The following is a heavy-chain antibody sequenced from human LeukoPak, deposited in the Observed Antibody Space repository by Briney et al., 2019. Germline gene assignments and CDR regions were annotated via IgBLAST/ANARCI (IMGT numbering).Heavy chain of an antibody. D-gene: IGHD2-2*01. CDR3: AKYCGSTRCFDY. CDR1: GFTPSNYA. V-gene: IGHV3-23*01. CDR2: SGSGGTT. Sequence: PGGSLRLSCAASGFTPSNYAMTWVRQAPGKGLEWVSTSGSGGTTYHADSVKGRFSVSRDNAKDTLYLQMNSLRVEDTAVYYCAKYCGSTRCFDYWGQGTLVTVSS. J-gene: IGHJ4*02.